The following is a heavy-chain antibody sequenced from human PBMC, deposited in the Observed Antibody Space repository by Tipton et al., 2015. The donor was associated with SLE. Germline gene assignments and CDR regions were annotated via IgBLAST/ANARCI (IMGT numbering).Heavy chain of an antibody. J-gene: IGHJ1*01. CDR1: GGSISSHY. CDR3: ARRGEMATI. Sequence: TLSLTCTVSGGSISSHYWSWIRQPPGKGLEWIGSIYYSGSTNYNPSLKSRVTISVDTSKNQFSLKLSSVTAADTAVYYCARRGEMATIWGQGTLVTVSS. D-gene: IGHD5-24*01. V-gene: IGHV4-59*11. CDR2: IYYSGST.